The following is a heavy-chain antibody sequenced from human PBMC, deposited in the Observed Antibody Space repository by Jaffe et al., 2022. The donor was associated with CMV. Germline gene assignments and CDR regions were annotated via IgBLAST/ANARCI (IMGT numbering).Heavy chain of an antibody. D-gene: IGHD4-17*01. J-gene: IGHJ4*02. CDR1: GFTFDDYA. V-gene: IGHV3-9*01. CDR3: AKFRVTTGGDY. CDR2: ISWNSGSI. Sequence: EVQLVESGGGLVQPGRSLRLSCAASGFTFDDYAMHWVRQAPGKGLEWVSGISWNSGSIGYADSVKGRFTISRDNAKNSLYLQMNSLRAEDTALYYCAKFRVTTGGDYWGQGTLVTVSS.